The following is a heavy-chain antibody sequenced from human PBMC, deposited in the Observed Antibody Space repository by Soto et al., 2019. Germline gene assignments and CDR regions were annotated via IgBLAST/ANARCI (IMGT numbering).Heavy chain of an antibody. CDR2: IYYSGST. Sequence: TLSVRDTVAEGTSINIGDYWGRIHQPPGKGLEWIGSIYYSGSTYYNPSLKSRVTISVDTSKNQFSLKLSSVTAADTAVYYCARPLEQWLGPHDASDIWGQGTMVTGSS. CDR3: ARPLEQWLGPHDASDI. D-gene: IGHD6-19*01. J-gene: IGHJ3*02. V-gene: IGHV4-39*01. CDR1: EGTSINIGDY.